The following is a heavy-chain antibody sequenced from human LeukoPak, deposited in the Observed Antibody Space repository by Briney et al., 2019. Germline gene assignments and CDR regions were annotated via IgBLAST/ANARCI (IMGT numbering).Heavy chain of an antibody. CDR3: ARDSRDYYGSGSYPYYYMDV. V-gene: IGHV1-46*01. CDR1: GYTFTSYY. Sequence: ASVKVSCKASGYTFTSYYMHWVRQAPGQGLEWMGIINPSGGSTSYAQKFQGRVTMTRDMSTSTVYMELSSLRSEDTAVYYCARDSRDYYGSGSYPYYYMDVWGKGTTVTVSS. CDR2: INPSGGST. D-gene: IGHD3-10*01. J-gene: IGHJ6*03.